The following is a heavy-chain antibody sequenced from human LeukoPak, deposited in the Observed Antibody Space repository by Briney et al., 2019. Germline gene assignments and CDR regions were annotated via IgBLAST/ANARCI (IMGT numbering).Heavy chain of an antibody. CDR3: ARHRDHGDRGFDY. CDR1: GGSISIGGFY. CDR2: MYHTGST. Sequence: SQTLSLTCIVSGGSISIGGFYWTWIRQPPGKGLEWIGYMYHTGSTYYNPSLKSRVTISVDRSKNQFSLNLGSVTAADTAVYYCARHRDHGDRGFDYWGQGTLVTVSS. V-gene: IGHV4-30-2*01. D-gene: IGHD4-17*01. J-gene: IGHJ4*02.